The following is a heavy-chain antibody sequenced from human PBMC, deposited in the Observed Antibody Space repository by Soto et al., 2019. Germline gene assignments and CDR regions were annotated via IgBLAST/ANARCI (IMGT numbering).Heavy chain of an antibody. V-gene: IGHV3-74*01. Sequence: GGSLRLSCTVSEFTFSDYWMHWVRQAPGKGLVWVSRINTDGTTTNYADSVKGRFTISRDNARNTLYLQMNSLRGEDTAVYYCAKVVTIFGPSMDVWGQGTTVTVSS. D-gene: IGHD3-3*01. J-gene: IGHJ6*02. CDR1: EFTFSDYW. CDR3: AKVVTIFGPSMDV. CDR2: INTDGTTT.